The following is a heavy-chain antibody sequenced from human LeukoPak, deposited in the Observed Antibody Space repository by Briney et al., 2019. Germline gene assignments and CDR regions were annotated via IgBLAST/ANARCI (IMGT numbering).Heavy chain of an antibody. V-gene: IGHV4-4*02. D-gene: IGHD6-6*01. J-gene: IGHJ4*02. CDR3: ARVRYSSSRYFDY. CDR1: GGSISSSNW. CDR2: IYHSGST. Sequence: PSETLSLTCAVSGGSISSSNWWSWVRQPPGKGLEWIGEIYHSGSTNYNPSLKSRVTISVDKSKNQFSLKLSSVTAADTAVYYCARVRYSSSRYFDYWGQGTLVTVSS.